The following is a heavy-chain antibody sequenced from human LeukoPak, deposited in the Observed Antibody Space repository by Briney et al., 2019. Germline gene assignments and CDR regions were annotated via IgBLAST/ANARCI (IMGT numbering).Heavy chain of an antibody. D-gene: IGHD4-17*01. CDR3: AKELHDYGDCDY. J-gene: IGHJ4*02. CDR2: ISGSGGST. Sequence: GRSLRLSCAPSGFTFSRHGMHWVRQAPGKGLEWVSAISGSGGSTYYADSVKGRFTISRDNSKNTLYLQMNSLRAEDTAVYYCAKELHDYGDCDYWGQGTLVTVSS. V-gene: IGHV3-23*01. CDR1: GFTFSRHG.